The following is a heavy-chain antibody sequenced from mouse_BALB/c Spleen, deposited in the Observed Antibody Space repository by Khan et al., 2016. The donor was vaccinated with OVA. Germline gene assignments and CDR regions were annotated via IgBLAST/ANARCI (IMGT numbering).Heavy chain of an antibody. Sequence: EVQLQQSGPELMKPGASVKISCKASGYSFTTYYIHWIMQSHGKSLEWIGYIDPFSGGTPYNQKFKGKATLTVDKSSSTAYIHLSNRTSEDSSVYYCTRHGYVAWFTYWGQGTLVTVSA. CDR3: TRHGYVAWFTY. D-gene: IGHD2-2*01. J-gene: IGHJ3*01. CDR1: GYSFTTYY. V-gene: IGHV1S135*01. CDR2: IDPFSGGT.